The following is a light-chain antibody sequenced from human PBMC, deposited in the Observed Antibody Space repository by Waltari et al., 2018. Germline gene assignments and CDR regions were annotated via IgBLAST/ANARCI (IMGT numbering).Light chain of an antibody. V-gene: IGKV1-12*01. CDR1: KGISSW. CDR2: ATS. Sequence: DIQMTQSPSSVSASVGDRVTITCRASKGISSWLAWYQQKPGKAPDLLIYATSSLESGVPSRFSVSESGTDFTLTISSLQPEDVAIYYCQQANSFPPTFGQGTKVEIK. CDR3: QQANSFPPT. J-gene: IGKJ2*01.